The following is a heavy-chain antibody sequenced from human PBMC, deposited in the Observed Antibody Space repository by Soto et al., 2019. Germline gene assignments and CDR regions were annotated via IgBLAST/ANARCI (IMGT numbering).Heavy chain of an antibody. CDR3: ASNRNYDYGDYGAFDI. V-gene: IGHV1-69*02. Sequence: SVKVSCKASGGTFSSYTISWVRQAPGQGLEWMGRIIPILGIANYAQKFQGRVTITADKSTSTAYMELSSLRSEDTAVYYCASNRNYDYGDYGAFDIWGQGTMVTVSS. CDR1: GGTFSSYT. J-gene: IGHJ3*02. CDR2: IIPILGIA. D-gene: IGHD4-17*01.